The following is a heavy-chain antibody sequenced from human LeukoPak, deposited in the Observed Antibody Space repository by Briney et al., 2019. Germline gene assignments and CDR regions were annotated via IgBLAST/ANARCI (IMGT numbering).Heavy chain of an antibody. CDR2: IKSKTDGGTT. V-gene: IGHV3-15*01. J-gene: IGHJ6*02. CDR1: LYTFSNAW. CDR3: IGMYV. Sequence: RGSLRLSRAASLYTFSNAWGSCVPQAPEKGLEWVGRIKSKTDGGTTDYAAPVKGRFTISRDDSKNTLYLQMNSLKTEDTAVYYCIGMYVWGQGTTVTVSS.